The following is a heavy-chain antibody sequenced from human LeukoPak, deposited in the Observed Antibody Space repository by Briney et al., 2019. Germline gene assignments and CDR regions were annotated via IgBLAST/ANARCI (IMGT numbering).Heavy chain of an antibody. CDR1: RFTFSSYA. J-gene: IGHJ4*02. D-gene: IGHD6-13*01. Sequence: GGSLRLSCAASRFTFSSYAMSWVRQAPAKGLEWVSGISGSGDSTYYADSVKGRFTIFRDNSKNTLYLQMNSLRAEDTAVYYCAKGSLGSWYYFDYWGQGTLVTVSS. CDR2: ISGSGDST. V-gene: IGHV3-23*01. CDR3: AKGSLGSWYYFDY.